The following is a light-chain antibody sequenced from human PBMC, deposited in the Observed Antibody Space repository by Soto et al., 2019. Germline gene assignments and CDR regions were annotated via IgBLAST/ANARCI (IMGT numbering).Light chain of an antibody. V-gene: IGLV2-14*01. CDR1: SSDIGGYKY. Sequence: QSVLTQPASVSGSPGQSITISCTGTSSDIGGYKYVSWYQQHPGKAPKLFIFEVTNRPSGVSNRSSGSKSGNTASLTISGLQAEDEADYYCSSYTSSSTVVFGGGTKLTVL. J-gene: IGLJ2*01. CDR2: EVT. CDR3: SSYTSSSTVV.